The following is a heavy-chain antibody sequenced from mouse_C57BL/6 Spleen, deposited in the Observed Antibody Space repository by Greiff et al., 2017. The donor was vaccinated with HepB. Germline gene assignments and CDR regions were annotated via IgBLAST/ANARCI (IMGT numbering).Heavy chain of an antibody. CDR1: GFTFSSYG. J-gene: IGHJ3*01. V-gene: IGHV5-6*01. Sequence: EVKLVESGGDLVKPGGSLKLSCAASGFTFSSYGMSWVRQTPDKRLEWVATISSGGSYTYYPDSVKGRFTISRDNAKNTLYLQMSSLKSEDTAMYYCARQGVYDYDEKAWFAYWGQGTLVTVSA. D-gene: IGHD2-4*01. CDR2: ISSGGSYT. CDR3: ARQGVYDYDEKAWFAY.